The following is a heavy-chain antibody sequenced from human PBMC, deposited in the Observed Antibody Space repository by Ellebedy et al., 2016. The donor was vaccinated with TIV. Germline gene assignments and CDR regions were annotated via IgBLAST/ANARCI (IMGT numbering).Heavy chain of an antibody. CDR3: ARALGYSGYDLPFEAFDI. Sequence: ASVKVSCKVSGFALTEFSMHWVRQAPGRGLEWMAGFSPEHGETIYAQTFKGRFSMTQDTSTNTVHMEMNRLRSDDTAVYYCARALGYSGYDLPFEAFDIWGQGTMVTVSS. CDR2: FSPEHGET. D-gene: IGHD5-12*01. V-gene: IGHV1-24*01. J-gene: IGHJ3*02. CDR1: GFALTEFS.